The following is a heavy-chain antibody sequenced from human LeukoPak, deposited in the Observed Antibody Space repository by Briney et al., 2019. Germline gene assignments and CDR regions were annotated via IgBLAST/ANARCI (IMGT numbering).Heavy chain of an antibody. J-gene: IGHJ3*02. Sequence: PSETLSLTCTVSGGSISSYYWSWIRQPPGKGLEWIGYIYYSGSTNYNPSLKSRVTISVDTSKNQFSLKLSSVTAADTAVYYCVRGFRLGDAFDIWGQGTMVTVSS. V-gene: IGHV4-59*01. CDR1: GGSISSYY. CDR2: IYYSGST. CDR3: VRGFRLGDAFDI. D-gene: IGHD3-10*01.